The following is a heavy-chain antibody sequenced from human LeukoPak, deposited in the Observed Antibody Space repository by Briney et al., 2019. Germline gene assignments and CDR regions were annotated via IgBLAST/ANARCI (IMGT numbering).Heavy chain of an antibody. J-gene: IGHJ4*02. D-gene: IGHD5-24*01. V-gene: IGHV4-4*07. CDR2: IYTSGST. Sequence: SETLSLTCTVSGGSISSYYWSWIRQPAGKGLEWIGRIYTSGSTNYNPSLKSRVTMSVDTSKNQFSLKLSSVTAADTAVYYCARGRRDGPSTPYYFDYWGQGTLVTVSS. CDR3: ARGRRDGPSTPYYFDY. CDR1: GGSISSYY.